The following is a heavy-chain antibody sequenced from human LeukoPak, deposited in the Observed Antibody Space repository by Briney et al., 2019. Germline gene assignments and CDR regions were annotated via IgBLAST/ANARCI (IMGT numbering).Heavy chain of an antibody. CDR3: ARDFSTPQNILDY. V-gene: IGHV1-2*02. Sequence: ASVKVSCKASGYIFTGDFMHWVRQAPGQGLEWMAWINPNGGGTNYAQKFQGRVTMTRDTSISTAYMELIGLRSDDTAVYYCARDFSTPQNILDYWGQGTLVTVSS. D-gene: IGHD2-15*01. CDR1: GYIFTGDF. CDR2: INPNGGGT. J-gene: IGHJ4*02.